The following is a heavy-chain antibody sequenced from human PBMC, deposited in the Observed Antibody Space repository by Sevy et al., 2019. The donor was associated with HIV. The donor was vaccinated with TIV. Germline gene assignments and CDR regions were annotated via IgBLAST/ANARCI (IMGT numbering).Heavy chain of an antibody. CDR3: AREGYYGGYYYYGMDV. CDR1: GGTFSSYA. D-gene: IGHD4-17*01. Sequence: ASVKVSCKASGGTFSSYAISWVRQAPGQGLEWMGGIIPIFGTANYAQTFQGRVTITADESTSTAYMELSSLGSEDTAVYYCAREGYYGGYYYYGMDVWGQGTTVTVSS. V-gene: IGHV1-69*13. CDR2: IIPIFGTA. J-gene: IGHJ6*02.